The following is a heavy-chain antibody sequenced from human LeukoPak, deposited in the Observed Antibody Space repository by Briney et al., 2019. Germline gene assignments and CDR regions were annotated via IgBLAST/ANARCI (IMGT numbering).Heavy chain of an antibody. CDR3: ARDKSYYPGAFDI. D-gene: IGHD3-10*01. CDR1: GGSISSYY. Sequence: SETLSLTCTVSGGSISSYYWSWIRQPPGKGLEWMGYIYYSGSTNYNPSLKSRVTISVDTSKNQFSLKLSSVTAADTAVYYCARDKSYYPGAFDIWGQGTMVTVSS. V-gene: IGHV4-59*01. CDR2: IYYSGST. J-gene: IGHJ3*02.